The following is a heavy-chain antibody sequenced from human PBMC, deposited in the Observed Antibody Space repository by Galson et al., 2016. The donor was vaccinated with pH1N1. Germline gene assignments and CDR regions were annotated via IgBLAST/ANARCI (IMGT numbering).Heavy chain of an antibody. D-gene: IGHD4-17*01. Sequence: SLRLSCAASGFTFSRYWMSWVRQAPGKGLEWVANIKQDGSEKNYVDSVKGRFTVARDNAKNSLYLQMNSLRGGGTAGYYCARDRGFLSVTTSAVHMWGQGTMVTVSS. CDR3: ARDRGFLSVTTSAVHM. CDR1: GFTFSRYW. CDR2: IKQDGSEK. V-gene: IGHV3-7*03. J-gene: IGHJ3*02.